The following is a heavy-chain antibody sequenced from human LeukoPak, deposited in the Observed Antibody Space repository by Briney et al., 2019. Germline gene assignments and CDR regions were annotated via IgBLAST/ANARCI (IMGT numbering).Heavy chain of an antibody. Sequence: PSETLSLTCTVSGGSISSYYWSWIRQPPGKGLEWIGSIYYSGSTYYNPSLKSRVTISVDTSKNQFSLKLSSVTAADTAVYYCASRGDAFDIWGQGTMVTVSS. J-gene: IGHJ3*02. V-gene: IGHV4-39*07. CDR1: GGSISSYY. CDR2: IYYSGST. CDR3: ASRGDAFDI.